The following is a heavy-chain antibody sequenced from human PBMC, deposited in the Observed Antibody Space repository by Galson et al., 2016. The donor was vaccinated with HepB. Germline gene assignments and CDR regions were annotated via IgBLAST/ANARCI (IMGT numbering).Heavy chain of an antibody. J-gene: IGHJ4*02. V-gene: IGHV1-2*02. Sequence: SVKVSCKASGYTFIGYYMHWVRQAPGQGLEWMGWINPKSGGTNYAQKFQGRVTMTRDTSINTVYMELSRLTSDDTAVYYCARDRLQLVRLDDYWGQGTLATVSS. D-gene: IGHD6-13*01. CDR1: GYTFIGYY. CDR3: ARDRLQLVRLDDY. CDR2: INPKSGGT.